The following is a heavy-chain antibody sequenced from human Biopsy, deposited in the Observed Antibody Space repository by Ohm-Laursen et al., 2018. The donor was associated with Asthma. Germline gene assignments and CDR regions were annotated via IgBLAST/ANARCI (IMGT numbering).Heavy chain of an antibody. CDR2: IYSGGTS. V-gene: IGHV3-53*01. CDR3: ARGDSSNWSHYYFDY. D-gene: IGHD3-22*01. CDR1: GFAVSRDP. Sequence: SLRLSCTASGFAVSRDPMFWVRQAPGEGPEWVSVIYSGGTSHTADSVRGRFTISRDYSKNTLYLQMHSLRAEDTAVYYCARGDSSNWSHYYFDYWGQGTLVTVSS. J-gene: IGHJ4*02.